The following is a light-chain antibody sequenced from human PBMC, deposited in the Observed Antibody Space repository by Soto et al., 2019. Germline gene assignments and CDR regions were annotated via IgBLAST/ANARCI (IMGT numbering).Light chain of an antibody. CDR2: WAS. CDR1: RSFASRY. Sequence: EIVLTQSPVSLSLSPGERTPLSCRASRSFASRYVGGYQQKPGTAPRVLIYWASTRATVSPAMFSGSGSGTEFTLTISSLQSEDFAVYSCHQYNGWPRTFGQGTKVDIK. CDR3: HQYNGWPRT. J-gene: IGKJ1*01. V-gene: IGKV3-15*01.